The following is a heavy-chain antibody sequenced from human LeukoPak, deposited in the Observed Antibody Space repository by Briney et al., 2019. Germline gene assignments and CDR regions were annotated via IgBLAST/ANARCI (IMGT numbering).Heavy chain of an antibody. J-gene: IGHJ4*02. CDR3: ARSEAVTRSFDY. CDR2: INHSGST. Sequence: SETLSLTCAVYGGSFSGYYWSWIRQPPGKGLEWIGEINHSGSTNYNPSLKSRVTISVDTSKNQFSLKLSSVTAADTAVYYCARSEAVTRSFDYWGQGTLVTVSS. V-gene: IGHV4-34*01. CDR1: GGSFSGYY. D-gene: IGHD4-17*01.